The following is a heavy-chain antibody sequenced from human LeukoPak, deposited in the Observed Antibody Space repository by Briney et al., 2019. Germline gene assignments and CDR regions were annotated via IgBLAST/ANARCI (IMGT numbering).Heavy chain of an antibody. CDR3: AKDKEQQLVYYYMDV. CDR1: GFTFSSYG. J-gene: IGHJ6*03. Sequence: GGSLRLSCAASGFTFSSYGMHWVRQAPDKGLEWVAFIRYDGSNKYYADSVKGRFTISRDNSKNTLYLQMNSLRAEDTAVYYCAKDKEQQLVYYYMDVWGKGTTVTVSS. D-gene: IGHD6-13*01. CDR2: IRYDGSNK. V-gene: IGHV3-30*02.